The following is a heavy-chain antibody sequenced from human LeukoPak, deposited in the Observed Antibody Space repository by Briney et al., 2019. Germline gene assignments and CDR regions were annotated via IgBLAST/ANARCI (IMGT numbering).Heavy chain of an antibody. CDR3: AKGAYGSGSYYLFDY. CDR2: ISWNSGSI. J-gene: IGHJ4*02. D-gene: IGHD3-10*01. CDR1: GFTFDDYA. Sequence: GRSLRLSCAASGFTFDDYAMHWVRQAPGKGLEWVSGISWNSGSIGYADSVKGRFTISRDNAKNSLYLQMNSLRAEDMALYYFAKGAYGSGSYYLFDYWGQGTLVTVSS. V-gene: IGHV3-9*03.